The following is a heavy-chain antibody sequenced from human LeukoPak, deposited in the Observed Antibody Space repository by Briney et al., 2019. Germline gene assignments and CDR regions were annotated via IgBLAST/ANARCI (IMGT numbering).Heavy chain of an antibody. D-gene: IGHD6-19*01. V-gene: IGHV4-38-2*01. Sequence: SETLSLTCGVSGNFISRGYYWAWIRQPPGKGLEWIGSIYNTGSTYYNPSLKGRVTMSIDTSKNQFSLKLSSATAADTAVYYCARNTSAWSPLGETQSAPHCFDSWGQGTLVTVSS. CDR3: ARNTSAWSPLGETQSAPHCFDS. J-gene: IGHJ4*02. CDR2: IYNTGST. CDR1: GNFISRGYY.